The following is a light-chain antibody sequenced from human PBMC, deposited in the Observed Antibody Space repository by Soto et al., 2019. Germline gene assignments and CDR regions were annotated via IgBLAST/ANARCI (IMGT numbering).Light chain of an antibody. CDR1: QSISSW. CDR3: QQYNSFWA. CDR2: DAS. Sequence: IQMTQSPSTLSASVGDRVTITCRASQSISSWLAWYQQKPGKAPKLLIYDASYLERGVPSRFSGSGSGTEFTLTISSLQPDDLATYYCQQYNSFWAVGQGT. J-gene: IGKJ1*01. V-gene: IGKV1-5*01.